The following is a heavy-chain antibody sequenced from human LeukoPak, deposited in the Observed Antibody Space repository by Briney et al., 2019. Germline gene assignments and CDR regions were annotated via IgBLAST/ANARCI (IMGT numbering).Heavy chain of an antibody. J-gene: IGHJ4*02. Sequence: GGSLRLSCAASGFSFDDYAMYWVRQAPGKGLEWVSGISWNSGSIGYADSVKGRFTISRDNAKNSLYLQMNSLRAEDTALYYCAKGRSSGWSTFDYWGQGTLVTVSS. D-gene: IGHD6-19*01. CDR2: ISWNSGSI. CDR3: AKGRSSGWSTFDY. CDR1: GFSFDDYA. V-gene: IGHV3-9*01.